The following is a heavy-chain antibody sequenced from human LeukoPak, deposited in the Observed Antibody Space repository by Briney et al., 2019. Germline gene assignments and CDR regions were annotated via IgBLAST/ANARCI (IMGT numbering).Heavy chain of an antibody. D-gene: IGHD2/OR15-2a*01. J-gene: IGHJ4*02. Sequence: ASVTVPYQASGYTFTRYYMLWVRPAPGQGLEWMGIINPSGGSTTYAQKFQGRVTMTRDTSTSKVYMELSSLRSEDTAVYYCARELDHYSTYWGQGTLVTVSS. CDR1: GYTFTRYY. V-gene: IGHV1-46*01. CDR3: ARELDHYSTY. CDR2: INPSGGST.